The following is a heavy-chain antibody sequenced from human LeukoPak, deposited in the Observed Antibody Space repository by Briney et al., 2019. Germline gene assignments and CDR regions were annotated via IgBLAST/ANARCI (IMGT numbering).Heavy chain of an antibody. CDR3: AKDRRIAVAGRAYNWFDP. Sequence: GGSLRLSCAASGSTFSSYGMHWVRQAPGKGLEWVAVISYDGSNKYYADSVKGRFTISRDNSKNTLYLQMNSLRAEDTAVYYCAKDRRIAVAGRAYNWFDPWGQGTLVTVSS. J-gene: IGHJ5*02. CDR1: GSTFSSYG. D-gene: IGHD6-19*01. V-gene: IGHV3-30*18. CDR2: ISYDGSNK.